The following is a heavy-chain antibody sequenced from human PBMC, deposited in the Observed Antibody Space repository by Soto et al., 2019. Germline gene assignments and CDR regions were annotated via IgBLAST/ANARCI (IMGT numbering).Heavy chain of an antibody. J-gene: IGHJ4*02. CDR3: AKDRRAGGNYGFYSDF. CDR2: SSATGAGT. V-gene: IGHV3-23*01. D-gene: IGHD1-7*01. Sequence: PGGSLRLSCAASGFTFSSYSMNWVRQAPGKGLEWVSFSSATGAGTYYADSVKGRFTISRDNSKNTLCLQMTSLRADDTAVYYCAKDRRAGGNYGFYSDFWGQGALVTVSS. CDR1: GFTFSSYS.